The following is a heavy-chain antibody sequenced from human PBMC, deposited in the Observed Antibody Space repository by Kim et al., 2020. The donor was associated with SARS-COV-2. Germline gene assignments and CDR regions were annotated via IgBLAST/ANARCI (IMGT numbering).Heavy chain of an antibody. Sequence: ASVKVSCKASGYTFTSYAMNWVRQAPGQGLEWMGWINTNTGNPTYAQGFTGRFVFSLDTSVSTAYLQISSLKAEDTAVYYCARAVVVPAANYFGVVILSYYYMEVWGKGTTVTVSS. CDR3: ARAVVVPAANYFGVVILSYYYMEV. CDR2: INTNTGNP. J-gene: IGHJ6*03. CDR1: GYTFTSYA. D-gene: IGHD2-2*01. V-gene: IGHV7-4-1*02.